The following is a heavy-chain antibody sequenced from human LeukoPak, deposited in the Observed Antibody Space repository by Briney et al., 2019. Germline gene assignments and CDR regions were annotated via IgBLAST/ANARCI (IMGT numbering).Heavy chain of an antibody. CDR2: IHYSGST. Sequence: SETLSLTCTVSGDSISNYYWSWIRQAPGKGLEWIGYIHYSGSTNYNPSLKSRVTISVDTSKDQFSLKLSSVTAADTAVYYCARSGYCYAHYFDCWGQGTLVTVSS. D-gene: IGHD5-18*01. CDR3: ARSGYCYAHYFDC. V-gene: IGHV4-59*01. CDR1: GDSISNYY. J-gene: IGHJ4*02.